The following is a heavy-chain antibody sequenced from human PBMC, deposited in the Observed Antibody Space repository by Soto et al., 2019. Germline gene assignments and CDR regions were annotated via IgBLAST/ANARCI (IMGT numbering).Heavy chain of an antibody. J-gene: IGHJ3*02. CDR1: GGSISSSIYY. V-gene: IGHV4-39*01. D-gene: IGHD5-12*01. CDR3: ARTGYSGYDPLDAFDI. Sequence: PSETLSLTCTFAGGSISSSIYYLGWIRPPPGKGLEWIGSIYYSGSTYYNPSLKSRVTISVDTSKNQFSLKLSSVTAADTAVYYCARTGYSGYDPLDAFDIWGQGTMVTVSS. CDR2: IYYSGST.